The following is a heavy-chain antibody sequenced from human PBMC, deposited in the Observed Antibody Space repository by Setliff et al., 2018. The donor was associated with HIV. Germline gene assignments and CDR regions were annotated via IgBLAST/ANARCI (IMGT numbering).Heavy chain of an antibody. Sequence: SETLSLTCTVSGGSISSNSYYWGWIRQPPGKGLEWIGSIYYSGSTYYNPSLKSRVTISVDTSKNQFSLSLSSVTAADTAVYYCARGSYYDTSGYQVYYYYYYMDVWGKGTAVTVSS. J-gene: IGHJ6*03. CDR2: IYYSGST. CDR1: GGSISSNSYY. D-gene: IGHD3-22*01. V-gene: IGHV4-39*07. CDR3: ARGSYYDTSGYQVYYYYYYMDV.